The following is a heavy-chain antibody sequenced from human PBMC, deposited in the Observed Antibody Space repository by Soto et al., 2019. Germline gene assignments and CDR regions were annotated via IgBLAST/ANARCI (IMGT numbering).Heavy chain of an antibody. J-gene: IGHJ6*02. Sequence: HPGGSLRLSCAASGFTFSSYWMHWVRQAPGKGLVWVSRINSGETITTYADSVKGRFTISRDNAKNTLYLQMNSLRAEDTAVYYCAREIVLMVYAILPRNDGMDVWGQGTTVTVSS. D-gene: IGHD2-8*01. CDR2: INSGETIT. V-gene: IGHV3-74*01. CDR3: AREIVLMVYAILPRNDGMDV. CDR1: GFTFSSYW.